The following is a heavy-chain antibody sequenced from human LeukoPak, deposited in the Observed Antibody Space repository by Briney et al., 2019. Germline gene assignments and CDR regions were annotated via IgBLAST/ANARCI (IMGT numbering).Heavy chain of an antibody. Sequence: SETLSLTCAVYGGSFSGYYWSWIRQPPGKGLERIGEINHSGSTNYNPSLKSRVTISVDTSKNQFSLKLSSVTAADTAVYYCARGVEGYCSSTSCYPYYYYYYYMDVWGKGTTLTVSS. CDR1: GGSFSGYY. J-gene: IGHJ6*03. D-gene: IGHD2-2*01. V-gene: IGHV4-34*01. CDR3: ARGVEGYCSSTSCYPYYYYYYYMDV. CDR2: INHSGST.